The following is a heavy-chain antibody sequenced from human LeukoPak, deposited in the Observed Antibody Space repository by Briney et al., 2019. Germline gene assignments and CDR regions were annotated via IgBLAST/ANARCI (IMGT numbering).Heavy chain of an antibody. J-gene: IGHJ4*02. Sequence: ASVKVSCKASGYTFTSYAMHWVRQAPGQRLEWMGWINAGNGNTKYSQKFQGRVTITRDTSASTAYMELSSLRSEDTAVYYCARAYYYGSGSYFPYPGYWGQGTLVTVSS. CDR1: GYTFTSYA. V-gene: IGHV1-3*01. CDR3: ARAYYYGSGSYFPYPGY. D-gene: IGHD3-10*01. CDR2: INAGNGNT.